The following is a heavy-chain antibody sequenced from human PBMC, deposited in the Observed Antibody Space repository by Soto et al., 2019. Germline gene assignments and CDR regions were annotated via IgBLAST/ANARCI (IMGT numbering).Heavy chain of an antibody. CDR2: ISSSGSTT. CDR3: ARSIAGYYYYGMDV. V-gene: IGHV3-48*03. Sequence: PGGSLRLSCAASGFTFSSYEMNWVRQAPGKGLEWVSYISSSGSTTYYVDSVKGRLTISRDNTKNSLYLQMSSLRAEDTADYYCARSIAGYYYYGMDVWGQGTTVTVSS. CDR1: GFTFSSYE. D-gene: IGHD6-13*01. J-gene: IGHJ6*02.